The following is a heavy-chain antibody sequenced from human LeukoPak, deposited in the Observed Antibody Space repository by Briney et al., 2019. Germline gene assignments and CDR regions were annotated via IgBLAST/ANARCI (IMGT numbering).Heavy chain of an antibody. Sequence: SETLSLTCAVSGYSITSSSWWGWIRQPPGKGLEWIGYIYHSGTTYYNPSLQSRVTMSVDTSKNQFSLKLSSVTAVDTAVYYCARKENVYCYFDYWGQGTLVTVSS. CDR2: IYHSGTT. V-gene: IGHV4-28*01. CDR1: GYSITSSSW. J-gene: IGHJ4*02. D-gene: IGHD2-15*01. CDR3: ARKENVYCYFDY.